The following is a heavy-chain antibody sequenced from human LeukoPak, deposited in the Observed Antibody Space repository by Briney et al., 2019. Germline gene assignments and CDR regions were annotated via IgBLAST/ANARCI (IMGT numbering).Heavy chain of an antibody. CDR3: ARVGLQQLVRDY. V-gene: IGHV1-69*13. J-gene: IGHJ4*02. CDR1: GGTFSSYA. D-gene: IGHD6-13*01. CDR2: IIPIFGTA. Sequence: ASVKVSCKASGGTFSSYAISWVRQAPGQGLEWMGGIIPIFGTANYAQKFQGRVTITADESTSTGYMELSTLRSEDTAVYYCARVGLQQLVRDYWGQGTLVTVSS.